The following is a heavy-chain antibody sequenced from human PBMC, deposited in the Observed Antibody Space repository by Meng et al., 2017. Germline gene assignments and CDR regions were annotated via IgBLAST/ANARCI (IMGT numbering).Heavy chain of an antibody. D-gene: IGHD6-19*01. V-gene: IGHV3-53*02. J-gene: IGHJ4*02. CDR1: GFAVTTSF. CDR2: IYSGGST. Sequence: EVRLAETGGGLVQPRRSLRLSCSASGFAVTTSFLSCVRQAPGKGLEWVAVIYSGGSTYYADSVKGRFSISRDNSKNTLYLQMNSLRAEDTAVYFCARDSSSGWYHNYWGQGTLVTVSS. CDR3: ARDSSSGWYHNY.